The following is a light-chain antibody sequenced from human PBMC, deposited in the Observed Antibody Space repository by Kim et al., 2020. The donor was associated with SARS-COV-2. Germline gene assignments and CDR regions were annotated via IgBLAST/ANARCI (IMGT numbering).Light chain of an antibody. CDR3: CSYAGSRDWL. CDR2: EVS. V-gene: IGLV2-8*01. J-gene: IGLJ3*02. Sequence: GQSVTISCRGTSSDVGSYNYVSWYQQHPGKAPKLMIYEVSKRPSGVPDRFSGSKFGNTASLIVSGLQAEDEADYYCCSYAGSRDWLFGGGTQLTVL. CDR1: SSDVGSYNY.